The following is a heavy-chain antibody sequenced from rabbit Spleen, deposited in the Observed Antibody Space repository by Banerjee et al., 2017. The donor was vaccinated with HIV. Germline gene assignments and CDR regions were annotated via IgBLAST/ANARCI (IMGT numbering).Heavy chain of an antibody. CDR3: ARDTGSSFSTYGMDL. CDR1: GIDFSSYYY. Sequence: QSLEESGGDLVKPGASLTLTCTASGIDFSSYYYMCWVRQAPGKGLEWIGCINIRSGSAYYATWVISRFTISKTSSTTVTLQMPSLTVADTATYFCARDTGSSFSTYGMDLWGPGTLVTVS. J-gene: IGHJ6*01. V-gene: IGHV1S40*01. CDR2: INIRSGSA. D-gene: IGHD8-1*01.